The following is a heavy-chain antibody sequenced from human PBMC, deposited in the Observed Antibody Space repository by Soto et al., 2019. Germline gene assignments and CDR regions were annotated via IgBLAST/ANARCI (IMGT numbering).Heavy chain of an antibody. CDR3: AKRGCSSTGCCIDY. CDR2: ISYDGSHK. J-gene: IGHJ4*02. CDR1: GLTFSGYG. V-gene: IGHV3-30*18. D-gene: IGHD2-2*01. Sequence: GGSLRLSCAASGLTFSGYGMHWVRQAPGKGLEWVTLISYDGSHKYYTDSVKGRFTISRDNSKNTLYLQMNSLRAEDTAVYYYAKRGCSSTGCCIDYWGQGTLVTVSS.